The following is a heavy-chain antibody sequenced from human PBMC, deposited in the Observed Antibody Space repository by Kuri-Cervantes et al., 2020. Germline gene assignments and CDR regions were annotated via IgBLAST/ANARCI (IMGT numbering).Heavy chain of an antibody. Sequence: GESLKISCAGSGFTFTYAWMSWVRQAPGKGLEWVGRIKNKIEGETIDYAAPVKGRFTISRDNAKNSLYLQMNSLRAEDTAVYYCARWRSSRRDGLDYWGQGTLVTVSS. CDR2: IKNKIEGETI. D-gene: IGHD5-24*01. J-gene: IGHJ4*02. CDR1: GFTFTYAW. CDR3: ARWRSSRRDGLDY. V-gene: IGHV3-15*01.